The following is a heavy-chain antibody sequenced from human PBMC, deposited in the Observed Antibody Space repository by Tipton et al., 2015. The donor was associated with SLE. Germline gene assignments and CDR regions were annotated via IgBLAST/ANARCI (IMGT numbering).Heavy chain of an antibody. Sequence: TLSLTCTVSSGSISSSSYYWGWIRQPPGKGLEWIGSIYSSGSTYYNPSLKSRVTISVDTSKNQFSLKLSSVTAADTAVYYCAGLPAYYDFWSGYYPYYFDYWGQGTLVTVSS. D-gene: IGHD3-3*01. CDR1: SGSISSSSYY. CDR3: AGLPAYYDFWSGYYPYYFDY. CDR2: IYSSGST. V-gene: IGHV4-39*01. J-gene: IGHJ4*02.